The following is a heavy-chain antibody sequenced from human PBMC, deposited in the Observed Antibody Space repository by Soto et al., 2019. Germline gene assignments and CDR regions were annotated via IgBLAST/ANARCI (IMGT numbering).Heavy chain of an antibody. CDR2: ISSTISYT. CDR3: ARYIYGYVDY. V-gene: IGHV3-11*06. J-gene: IGHJ4*02. D-gene: IGHD5-18*01. Sequence: GSVRLSCAASGFTFSDYYMSWSRQAPGKGLEWVSYISSTISYTHYADSVKGRFTISRDNAKNSLYLQMNSLRAEDTAVYYCARYIYGYVDYWGQGTLVTVSS. CDR1: GFTFSDYY.